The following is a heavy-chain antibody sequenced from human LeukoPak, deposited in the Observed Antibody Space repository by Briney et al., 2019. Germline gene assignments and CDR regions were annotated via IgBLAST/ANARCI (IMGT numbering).Heavy chain of an antibody. CDR1: GYTFTSYD. V-gene: IGHV1-8*03. J-gene: IGHJ6*03. D-gene: IGHD6-6*01. CDR2: MNPNSGNT. CDR3: ARGRFNAARGYYYMDV. Sequence: ASVKVSCKASGYTFTSYDINWVRQATGQGLEWMGWMNPNSGNTGYAQKFQGRVTITRNTSISTAYMELSSLRSEDTAVYYCARGRFNAARGYYYMDVWGKGTTVTVSS.